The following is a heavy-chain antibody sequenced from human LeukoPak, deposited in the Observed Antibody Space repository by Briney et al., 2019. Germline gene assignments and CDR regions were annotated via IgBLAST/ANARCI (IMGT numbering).Heavy chain of an antibody. J-gene: IGHJ4*02. CDR2: ISGSGGST. CDR3: AKHPISRIAAAGEFDY. CDR1: GFTFSSYA. V-gene: IGHV3-23*01. Sequence: GGSLRLSCAASGFTFSSYAMSWVRQAPGKGLEWVSAISGSGGSTYYADSVKGRFTISRDNSKNTLYLQMNSLRAEDTAVYYCAKHPISRIAAAGEFDYWGQGTLVTVSS. D-gene: IGHD6-13*01.